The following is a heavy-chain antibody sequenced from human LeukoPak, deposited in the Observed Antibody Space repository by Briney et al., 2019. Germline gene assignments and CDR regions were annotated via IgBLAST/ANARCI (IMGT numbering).Heavy chain of an antibody. Sequence: GGSLILSCAASGFTFSDYDMHWVRQATGKWLEWVSSIGTAVDTYYTGSVKGRFTISRENAKNSLYLQMNSLRAGDTAVYYCARVAKERVGGVYYFDYWGQGTLVTVSS. V-gene: IGHV3-13*01. CDR3: ARVAKERVGGVYYFDY. CDR1: GFTFSDYD. D-gene: IGHD1-1*01. J-gene: IGHJ4*02. CDR2: IGTAVDT.